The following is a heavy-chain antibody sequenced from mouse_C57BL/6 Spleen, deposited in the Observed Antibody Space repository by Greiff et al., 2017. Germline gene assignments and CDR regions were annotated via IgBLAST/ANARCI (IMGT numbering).Heavy chain of an antibody. Sequence: EVKLVESGGDLVKPGGSLKLSCAASGFTFSSYGMSWVRQTPDKRLEWVAIISSGGSFTYYPDSLKGRCTISRDNAKNTLYLQMSSLKSEDTAMYYCAREDYYGSSAWFAYGGQGTLVTVSA. CDR2: ISSGGSFT. CDR1: GFTFSSYG. CDR3: AREDYYGSSAWFAY. J-gene: IGHJ3*01. D-gene: IGHD1-1*01. V-gene: IGHV5-6*01.